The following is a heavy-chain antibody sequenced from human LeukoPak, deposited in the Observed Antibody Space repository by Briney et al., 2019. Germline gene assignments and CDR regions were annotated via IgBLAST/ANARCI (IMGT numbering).Heavy chain of an antibody. CDR2: ISGSGGST. D-gene: IGHD6-19*01. V-gene: IGHV3-23*01. CDR1: GFTFSSYA. Sequence: GGSLRLSCAASGFTFSSYAMSWVRQAPGKGLEWVSAISGSGGSTYYADSVKGRFTISRDNSKNTLYLQMKSLRAEDTAVYYCAKEQYSSGWPYYYYYGMDVWGQGTTVTVSS. CDR3: AKEQYSSGWPYYYYYGMDV. J-gene: IGHJ6*02.